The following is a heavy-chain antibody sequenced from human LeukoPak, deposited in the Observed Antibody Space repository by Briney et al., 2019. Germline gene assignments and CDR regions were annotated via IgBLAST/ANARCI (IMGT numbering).Heavy chain of an antibody. D-gene: IGHD2-2*01. Sequence: MSSETLSLTCTVSGGSISSGGYYWSWIRQPPGKGLEGIGYIYHSGSTYYNPSLKSRVTISVDRSKNQFSLRLSSVTAADTAVYYCAKIYCSSITCYLDFWGQGTLVTVSS. CDR3: AKIYCSSITCYLDF. CDR2: IYHSGST. J-gene: IGHJ4*02. CDR1: GGSISSGGYY. V-gene: IGHV4-30-2*01.